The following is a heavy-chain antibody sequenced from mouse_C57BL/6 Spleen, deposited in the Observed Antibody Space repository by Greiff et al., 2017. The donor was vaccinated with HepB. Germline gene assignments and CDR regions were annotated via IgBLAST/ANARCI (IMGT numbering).Heavy chain of an antibody. V-gene: IGHV1-69*01. Sequence: VQLQQPGAELVMPGASVKLSCKASGYTFTSYWMHWVKQRPGQGLEWIGEIGPSDSYTNYNQKFKGKSTLTVDKSSSTAYMQLSSLTSEDSAVYYCARGGITTTFDYWGQGTTLTVSS. J-gene: IGHJ2*01. D-gene: IGHD2-4*01. CDR2: IGPSDSYT. CDR1: GYTFTSYW. CDR3: ARGGITTTFDY.